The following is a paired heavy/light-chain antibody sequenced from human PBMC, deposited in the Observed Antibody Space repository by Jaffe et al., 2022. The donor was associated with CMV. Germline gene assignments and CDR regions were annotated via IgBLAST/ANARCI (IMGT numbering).Heavy chain of an antibody. CDR1: GFTFSSYS. J-gene: IGHJ3*02. V-gene: IGHV3-21*01. Sequence: EVQLVESGGGLVKPGGSLRLSCAASGFTFSSYSMNWVRQAPGKGLEWVSSISSSSSYIYYADSVKGRFTISRDNAKNSLYLQMNSLRAEDTAVYYCARDPQRVPQWELPRSGAFDIWGQGTMVTVSS. CDR2: ISSSSSYI. CDR3: ARDPQRVPQWELPRSGAFDI. D-gene: IGHD1-26*01.
Light chain of an antibody. Sequence: EIVMTQSPATLSVSPGERATLSCRASQSVSSNLAWYQQKPGQAPRLLIYGASTRATGIPARFSGSGSGTEFTLTISSLQSEDFAVYYCQQYNNWPEWTFGQGTKVEIK. J-gene: IGKJ1*01. CDR2: GAS. V-gene: IGKV3-15*01. CDR1: QSVSSN. CDR3: QQYNNWPEWT.